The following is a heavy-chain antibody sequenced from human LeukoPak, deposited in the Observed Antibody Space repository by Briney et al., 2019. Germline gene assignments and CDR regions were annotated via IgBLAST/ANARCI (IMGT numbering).Heavy chain of an antibody. CDR3: ASGMVRGVKYYYGMDV. V-gene: IGHV1-69*05. CDR2: IIPIFGTA. D-gene: IGHD3-10*01. Sequence: GASVKVSCKASGGTFSSYAISWVRQGPGQGLAWMGGIIPIFGTANYAQKFQGRVTITTDESTSTAYMELSSLRSEDTAVYYCASGMVRGVKYYYGMDVWGQGTTVTVSS. CDR1: GGTFSSYA. J-gene: IGHJ6*02.